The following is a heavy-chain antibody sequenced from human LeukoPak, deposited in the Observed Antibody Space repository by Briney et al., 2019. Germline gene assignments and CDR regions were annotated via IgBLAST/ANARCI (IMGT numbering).Heavy chain of an antibody. CDR2: IDANTGNP. V-gene: IGHV7-4-1*02. CDR1: GYTFTSYS. Sequence: ASVKVSCKASGYTFTSYSMNWVRQAPGLGLEWMGWIDANTGNPTYVQGFTGRFVFSLDTSVSTAYLQISSLKAEDTAVYYCAKDTWDYWGQGTLVTVSS. CDR3: AKDTWDY. J-gene: IGHJ4*02.